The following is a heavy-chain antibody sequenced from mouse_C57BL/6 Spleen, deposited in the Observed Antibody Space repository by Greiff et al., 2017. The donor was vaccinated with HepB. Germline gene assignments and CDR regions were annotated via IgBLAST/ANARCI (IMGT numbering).Heavy chain of an antibody. CDR2: IDPSDSYT. D-gene: IGHD2-4*01. V-gene: IGHV1-59*01. CDR1: GYTFTSYW. CDR3: ARQGDYDREVYFDY. J-gene: IGHJ2*01. Sequence: VQLQQSGAELVRPGTSVKLSCKASGYTFTSYWMHWVKQRPGQGLEWIGVIDPSDSYTNYNQKFKGKATLTVDTSSSTAYMQLSSLTSEDSAVYYCARQGDYDREVYFDYWGQGTTLTVSS.